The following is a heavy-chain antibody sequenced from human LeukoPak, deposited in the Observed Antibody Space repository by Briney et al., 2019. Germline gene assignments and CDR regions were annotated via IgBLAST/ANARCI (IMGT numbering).Heavy chain of an antibody. V-gene: IGHV4-34*01. J-gene: IGHJ4*02. CDR1: GGSFSGYY. D-gene: IGHD1-26*01. CDR3: ARLTSGSYYWYFDY. CDR2: INHSGST. Sequence: SETLSLTCAVYGGSFSGYYWSWIRQPPGKGLEWIGEINHSGSTNYNPSLKSRVTISVDTSKNQFSLKLSSVTAADTAVYYCARLTSGSYYWYFDYWGQGTLVTVSS.